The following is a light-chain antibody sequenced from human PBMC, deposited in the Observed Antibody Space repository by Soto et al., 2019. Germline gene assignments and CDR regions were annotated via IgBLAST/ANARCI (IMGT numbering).Light chain of an antibody. CDR2: DAS. V-gene: IGKV1-5*01. CDR1: QSISSY. Sequence: DIQMTQSPSTLSASVGDRVTITCRASQSISSYLAWYQQKPGKAPKLLIYDASSLESGVPSRFSGSGSGTHFVLTISNFQTEDSATYFCQQTYTNPQTFGQGTKVDI. CDR3: QQTYTNPQT. J-gene: IGKJ1*01.